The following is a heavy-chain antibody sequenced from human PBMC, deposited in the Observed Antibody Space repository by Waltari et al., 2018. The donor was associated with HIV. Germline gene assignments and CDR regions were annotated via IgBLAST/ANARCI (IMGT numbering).Heavy chain of an antibody. J-gene: IGHJ6*02. CDR3: ARESATSPRYAMDV. D-gene: IGHD1-26*01. Sequence: EVHLVESGGTLVQPGGSLRLSCAASGFTFSSYWMSWVRQAPGKGLEWVANIKQDGSEKNYVASMKGRFTISRYNAKNSLYLQMNSLRVEDTAVYYCARESATSPRYAMDVWGQGTTVTVSS. V-gene: IGHV3-7*01. CDR1: GFTFSSYW. CDR2: IKQDGSEK.